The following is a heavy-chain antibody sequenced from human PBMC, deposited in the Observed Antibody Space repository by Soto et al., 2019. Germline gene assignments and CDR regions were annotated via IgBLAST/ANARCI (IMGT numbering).Heavy chain of an antibody. CDR3: ATRKMVYSYGFDAFDI. D-gene: IGHD5-18*01. CDR2: MNPNSGNT. J-gene: IGHJ3*02. V-gene: IGHV1-8*01. CDR1: GYTFTSYD. Sequence: ASVQVSCKASGYTFTSYDINWVRQATGQGLEWMGWMNPNSGNTGYAQKFQGRVTMTRNTSISTAYMELSRLRSEDTAVYYCATRKMVYSYGFDAFDIWGQGTMVTVSS.